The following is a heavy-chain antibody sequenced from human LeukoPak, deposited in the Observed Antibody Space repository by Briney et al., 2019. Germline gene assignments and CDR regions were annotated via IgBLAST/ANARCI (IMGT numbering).Heavy chain of an antibody. CDR2: IISTGSTA. Sequence: GGSLRLSCAASGFTFSDHYMSWIRQAPGKGLEWVSYIISTGSTAYYADSVKGRFTISRDNAKNSLYLQMNSLRAEDTAVYYCARDTRMNTVGATRGFDYWGQGTLVSVSS. J-gene: IGHJ4*02. CDR3: ARDTRMNTVGATRGFDY. CDR1: GFTFSDHY. D-gene: IGHD1-26*01. V-gene: IGHV3-11*04.